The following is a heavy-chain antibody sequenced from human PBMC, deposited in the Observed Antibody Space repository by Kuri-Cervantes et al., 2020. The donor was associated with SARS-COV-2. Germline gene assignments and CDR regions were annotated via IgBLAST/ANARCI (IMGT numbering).Heavy chain of an antibody. J-gene: IGHJ5*02. Sequence: GESLKISCAASGFTFSDYYMSWIRQAPGKGLEWVSYISSSGSTIYYADSVKGRFTISRDNAKNSLYLQMNSLRAEDTAVYYCARVQGWYPDNWFDPWGQGTLVTVSS. CDR1: GFTFSDYY. CDR3: ARVQGWYPDNWFDP. CDR2: ISSSGSTI. V-gene: IGHV3-11*04. D-gene: IGHD6-19*01.